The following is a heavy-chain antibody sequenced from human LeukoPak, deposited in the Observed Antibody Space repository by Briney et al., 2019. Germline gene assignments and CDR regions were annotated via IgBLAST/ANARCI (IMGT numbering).Heavy chain of an antibody. Sequence: GVSLRLSCAVSGFLYSSFEMNWVRQAPGKGLEWVSHITSYGNIKYYVDSVKGRFTISRDNAKNSLYLQLNSLRAEDAAVYYCAGTSRVIPPRKVAFDLWGQGTMVTVSS. CDR2: ITSYGNIK. J-gene: IGHJ3*01. CDR3: AGTSRVIPPRKVAFDL. CDR1: GFLYSSFE. V-gene: IGHV3-48*03. D-gene: IGHD4-11*01.